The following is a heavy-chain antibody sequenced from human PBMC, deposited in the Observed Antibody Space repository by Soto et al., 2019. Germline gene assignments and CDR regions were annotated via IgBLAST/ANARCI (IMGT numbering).Heavy chain of an antibody. Sequence: ASVKVSCKASGYTFNNYYIHWVRQAPGQGLEWIGWINPITGDTTYARRFQDRVTMTTETPTSTVYMELGSLRSDDTAVYYCARDLYYSSGRYFDHDAFDIWGQGTVVTVSS. V-gene: IGHV1-18*01. CDR2: INPITGDT. CDR3: ARDLYYSSGRYFDHDAFDI. D-gene: IGHD6-19*01. J-gene: IGHJ3*02. CDR1: GYTFNNYY.